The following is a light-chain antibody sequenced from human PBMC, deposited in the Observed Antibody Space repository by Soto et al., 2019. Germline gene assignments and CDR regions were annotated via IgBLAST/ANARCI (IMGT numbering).Light chain of an antibody. CDR3: QQYGSSPGVT. J-gene: IGKJ4*01. CDR2: DTS. CDR1: QSVSSNF. Sequence: ELVLTQSPGTLSLSPGEGATLSCRASQSVSSNFLAWYQQKPGQAPTLLIYDTSSRTPGIPDSFSGSGSGTALALTIISLEPEDFAVYYCQQYGSSPGVTFGGGTKVAIK. V-gene: IGKV3-20*01.